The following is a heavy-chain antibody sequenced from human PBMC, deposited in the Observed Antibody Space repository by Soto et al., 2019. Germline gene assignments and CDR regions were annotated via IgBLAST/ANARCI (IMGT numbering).Heavy chain of an antibody. CDR3: ARDRLMATAGTARHYFGLDV. V-gene: IGHV4-31*03. CDR2: IYYSGNT. Sequence: LSLTCTVSGGSIRSGGYYWSWVRQNPRRGLEWIGNIYYSGNTYYNPSLKSRLTISVDTSKNQFSLNLSSVTAAHTAVYYCARDRLMATAGTARHYFGLDVWGQGTTVTVSS. CDR1: GGSIRSGGYY. D-gene: IGHD5-18*01. J-gene: IGHJ6*02.